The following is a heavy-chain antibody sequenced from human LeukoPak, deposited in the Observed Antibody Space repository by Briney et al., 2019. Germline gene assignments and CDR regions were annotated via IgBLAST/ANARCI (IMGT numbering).Heavy chain of an antibody. J-gene: IGHJ1*01. Sequence: AGGSLRLSCAASGFTFSSYGMHWVRQAPGKGLEWVAVISYDGSNKYYADSVKGRFTISRDNSKNTLYLQMNSLRAEDTAVYYCAKPSGSSWHAEYFQHWGQGTLVTVSS. V-gene: IGHV3-30*18. D-gene: IGHD6-13*01. CDR1: GFTFSSYG. CDR2: ISYDGSNK. CDR3: AKPSGSSWHAEYFQH.